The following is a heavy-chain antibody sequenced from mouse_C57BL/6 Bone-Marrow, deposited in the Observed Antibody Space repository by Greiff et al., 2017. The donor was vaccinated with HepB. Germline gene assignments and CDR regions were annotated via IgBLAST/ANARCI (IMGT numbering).Heavy chain of an antibody. V-gene: IGHV1-64*01. J-gene: IGHJ1*03. CDR3: ARSWDAPPLYWYFDV. Sequence: QVQLQQPGAELVKPGASVKLSCKASGYTFTSYWMHWVKQRPGQGLEWIGMIHPNSGSTNYNEKFKSKATLTVDKSSSTAYMQLSSLTSEDSAVYYCARSWDAPPLYWYFDVWGTGTTVTVSS. CDR1: GYTFTSYW. D-gene: IGHD4-1*01. CDR2: IHPNSGST.